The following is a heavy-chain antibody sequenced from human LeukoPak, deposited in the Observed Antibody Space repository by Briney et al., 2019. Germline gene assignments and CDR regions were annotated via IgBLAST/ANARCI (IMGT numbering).Heavy chain of an antibody. J-gene: IGHJ4*02. D-gene: IGHD2-21*02. V-gene: IGHV1-69*13. CDR3: AGRTYRGGDCYSSFDY. CDR1: GGTFSSYA. CDR2: IIPIFGTA. Sequence: SVKVSCKASGGTFSSYAISWVRQAPGQGLEWMGGIIPIFGTANYAQKFQGRVTITADESTSTAYMELSSLRSEDTAVYYCAGRTYRGGDCYSSFDYWGQGTLVTVSS.